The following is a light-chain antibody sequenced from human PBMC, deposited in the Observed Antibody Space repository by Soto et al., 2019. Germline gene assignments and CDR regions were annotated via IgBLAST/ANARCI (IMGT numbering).Light chain of an antibody. V-gene: IGKV1-33*01. CDR3: QQYDNLPLT. J-gene: IGKJ4*01. Sequence: DIQMTQSPSSLSASVGDRVTITCQASQDISNYLNWYQQKPGKAPKLLIYDASNLETGVPSRFSESGSETDFTFTISSLQPEDIATYYCQQYDNLPLTFGGGTKVEIK. CDR1: QDISNY. CDR2: DAS.